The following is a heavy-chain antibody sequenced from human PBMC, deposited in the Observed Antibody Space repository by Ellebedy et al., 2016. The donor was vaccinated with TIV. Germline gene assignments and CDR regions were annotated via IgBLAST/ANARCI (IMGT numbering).Heavy chain of an antibody. D-gene: IGHD3-22*01. CDR3: AKGGHYYDSSGYYYLGYFDL. Sequence: GESLKISXAASGFTFSSYSMNWVRQAPGKGLEWVSYISSSSSTIYYADSVKGRFTISRDNAKNTLYLQMNSLRAEDTAVYYCAKGGHYYDSSGYYYLGYFDLWGRGTLVTVSS. CDR1: GFTFSSYS. J-gene: IGHJ2*01. V-gene: IGHV3-48*01. CDR2: ISSSSSTI.